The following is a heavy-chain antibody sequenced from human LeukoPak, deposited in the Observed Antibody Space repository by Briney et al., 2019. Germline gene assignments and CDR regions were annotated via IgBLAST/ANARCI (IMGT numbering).Heavy chain of an antibody. D-gene: IGHD6-6*01. J-gene: IGHJ4*02. V-gene: IGHV1-69*04. Sequence: SVKVSCKAFGDTFTSYAFSWVRRAPGQGLEGMGRIIPIFGIANYAQKFQGRVTITADKSTSTAYMELSSLRSEDTAVYYCARAIDSSSSHFFDYWGQGPLVAVSS. CDR3: ARAIDSSSSHFFDY. CDR1: GDTFTSYA. CDR2: IIPIFGIA.